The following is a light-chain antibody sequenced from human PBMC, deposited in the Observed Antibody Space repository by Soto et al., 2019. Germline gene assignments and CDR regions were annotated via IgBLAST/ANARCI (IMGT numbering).Light chain of an antibody. V-gene: IGKV3-11*01. J-gene: IGKJ5*01. CDR1: QSVDSY. Sequence: EIVMTQSPSTLSLSPVERATLSCRASQSVDSYLVWCQQKPGQAPRLLIFGASNRATGIPARFSGSGSGTDFTLTINSLEPEDFAVYYCQQRSSWPITFGQGTRLEIK. CDR2: GAS. CDR3: QQRSSWPIT.